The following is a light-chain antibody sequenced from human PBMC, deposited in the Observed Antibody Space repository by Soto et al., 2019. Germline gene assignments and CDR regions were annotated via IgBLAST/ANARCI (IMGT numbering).Light chain of an antibody. CDR3: QKYGSAPPT. V-gene: IGKV3-20*01. CDR1: QSISSSY. CDR2: GAS. J-gene: IGKJ1*01. Sequence: IVLTQSPGTLSLSPGERATLSCRASQSISSSYLAWYQQKPGQAPRLLIYGASSRATGIPDRFSGSGSGTDFTLTISRLEPEDFAVYYCQKYGSAPPTFGQGTKVEIK.